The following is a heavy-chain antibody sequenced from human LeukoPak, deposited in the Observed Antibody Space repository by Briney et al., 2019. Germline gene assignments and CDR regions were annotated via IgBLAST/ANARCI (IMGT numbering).Heavy chain of an antibody. V-gene: IGHV3-23*01. J-gene: IGHJ4*02. Sequence: GGSLRPSCAASGFPFSSYAMSWVRQGPGKGLEWVSAMSGSGDTTYHADSVKGRFTIFRDNSKNTLYLQMNSLRAEDTAIYYCAKETKYSFGYGFEYWGQGSQVTVSS. CDR3: AKETKYSFGYGFEY. CDR1: GFPFSSYA. D-gene: IGHD5-18*01. CDR2: MSGSGDTT.